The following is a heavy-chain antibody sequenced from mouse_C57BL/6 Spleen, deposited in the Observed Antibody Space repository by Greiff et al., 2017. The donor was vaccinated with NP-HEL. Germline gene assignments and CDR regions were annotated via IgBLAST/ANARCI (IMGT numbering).Heavy chain of an antibody. J-gene: IGHJ3*01. CDR2: IYPGNSDT. D-gene: IGHD3-2*02. CDR3: TGSSGYAAWFAY. V-gene: IGHV1-5*01. CDR1: GYTFTSYW. Sequence: VQLQQSGTVLARPGASVKMSCKTSGYTFTSYWMHWVKQRPGQGLEWIGAIYPGNSDTSYNQKFKGKAKLTAVTSASTAYMELSSLTNEDSAVYYCTGSSGYAAWFAYWGQGTLVTVSA.